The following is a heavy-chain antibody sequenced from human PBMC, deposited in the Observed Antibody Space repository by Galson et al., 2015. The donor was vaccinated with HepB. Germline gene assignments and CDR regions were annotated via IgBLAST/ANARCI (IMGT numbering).Heavy chain of an antibody. J-gene: IGHJ6*03. V-gene: IGHV3-30*03. D-gene: IGHD4-11*01. CDR3: ARGLPYSNYDYYYYYKDV. CDR2: ISYDGSNK. Sequence: SLRLSCAASGFTFSSYGMHWVRQAPGKGLEWVAVISYDGSNKYYADSVKGRFTISRDNSKNTLYLQMNSLRAEDTAVYYCARGLPYSNYDYYYYYKDVWGKGTTVTVSS. CDR1: GFTFSSYG.